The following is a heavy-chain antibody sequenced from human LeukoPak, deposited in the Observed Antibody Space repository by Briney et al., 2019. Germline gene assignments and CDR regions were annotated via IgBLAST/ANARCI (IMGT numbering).Heavy chain of an antibody. CDR2: INHSGST. D-gene: IGHD6-6*01. J-gene: IGHJ6*03. CDR1: GGSFSGYY. V-gene: IGHV4-34*01. CDR3: GRGVRAARRSNNSRSRLIYYMDV. Sequence: SETLSLTCAVYGGSFSGYYWSWIRQPPGKGLEWIGEINHSGSTNYNPSLKSRVTISVDTSKNQFSLKLSSVTAADTAVYYCGRGVRAARRSNNSRSRLIYYMDVWGKGTTVTVSS.